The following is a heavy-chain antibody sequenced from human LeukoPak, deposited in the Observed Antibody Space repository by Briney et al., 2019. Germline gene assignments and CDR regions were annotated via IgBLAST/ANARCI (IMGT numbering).Heavy chain of an antibody. CDR2: IYYSGST. J-gene: IGHJ5*02. CDR3: ARAHLLRFLEWFDP. V-gene: IGHV4-59*12. Sequence: SETLSLTCTVSGGSISSYYWSWIRQPPGKGLEWIGYIYYSGSTYYNPSLKSRVTISVDTSKNQFSLKLSSVTAADTAVYYCARAHLLRFLEWFDPWGQGTLVTVSS. CDR1: GGSISSYY. D-gene: IGHD3-3*01.